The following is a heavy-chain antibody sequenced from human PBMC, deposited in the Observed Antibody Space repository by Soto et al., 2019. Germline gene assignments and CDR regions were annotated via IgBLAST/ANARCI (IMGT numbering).Heavy chain of an antibody. CDR2: ISHDGGNK. CDR1: AFTFSSYG. J-gene: IGHJ4*02. CDR3: AKETYSGPLDY. D-gene: IGHD2-15*01. Sequence: QVQLVESGGGVVQPGRSLRLSCAASAFTFSSYGMHWVRQAPGKGLEWVAVISHDGGNKYYADSVKGGFTISRDNSKDTLYLQMNSLRAEDTALYYCAKETYSGPLDYWGQGTLVTVSS. V-gene: IGHV3-30*18.